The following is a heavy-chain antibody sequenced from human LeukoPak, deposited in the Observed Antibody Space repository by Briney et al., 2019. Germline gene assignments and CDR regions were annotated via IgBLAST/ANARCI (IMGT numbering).Heavy chain of an antibody. Sequence: ASVKVSCKASRYTFTNFFMHWVRQAPGQGLEWMGIINPSGRSTSYAQKFQGRVTMTRDTSASTVYMELRSLRSDDTAVYYCARVPPQGVLEWLLYVPSRDYFGMDVWGQGTTVTVSS. CDR2: INPSGRST. D-gene: IGHD3-3*01. CDR3: ARVPPQGVLEWLLYVPSRDYFGMDV. J-gene: IGHJ6*02. CDR1: RYTFTNFF. V-gene: IGHV1-46*01.